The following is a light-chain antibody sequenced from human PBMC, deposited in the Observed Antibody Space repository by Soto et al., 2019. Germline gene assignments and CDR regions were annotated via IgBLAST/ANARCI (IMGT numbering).Light chain of an antibody. CDR1: QSVNSR. Sequence: DIQMTQSPSTLSASIGDTVNINCRASQSVNSRLAWYQQRPGKTPRILIYKASSLEWEVPSRFSGSGSGTEYTLTIRNLEPDDFATYYCQQYDGYPWTFGQGTEVEVK. V-gene: IGKV1-5*03. J-gene: IGKJ1*01. CDR2: KAS. CDR3: QQYDGYPWT.